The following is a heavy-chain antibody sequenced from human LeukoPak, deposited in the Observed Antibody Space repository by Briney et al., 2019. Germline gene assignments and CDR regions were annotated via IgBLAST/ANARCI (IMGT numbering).Heavy chain of an antibody. J-gene: IGHJ4*02. CDR2: IYTSGST. V-gene: IGHV4-4*07. CDR3: ARDSAAGTVDY. Sequence: AETLSLTCTVSGGSISSYFWSWIRQPAGKGLEWIGRIYTSGSTNYNPSLESRVTMSLDTSKNQFSLKLRSVTAADTAVFYCARDSAAGTVDYWGQGTLVTVSS. CDR1: GGSISSYF. D-gene: IGHD6-13*01.